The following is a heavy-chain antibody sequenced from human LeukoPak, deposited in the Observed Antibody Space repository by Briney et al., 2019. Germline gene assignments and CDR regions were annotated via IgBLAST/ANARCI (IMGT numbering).Heavy chain of an antibody. CDR3: ARDNNWGFDY. CDR2: IRGSGSGSGSGM. Sequence: GGSLRLSCAASGFIFSDYSMNWVRQAPGKGLEWVSNIRGSGSGSGSGMYYADSVKGRFTISRDDAKNSLYLQMSSLRAEDTAFYYCARDNNWGFDYWGQGALVTVSS. CDR1: GFIFSDYS. J-gene: IGHJ4*02. D-gene: IGHD7-27*01. V-gene: IGHV3-48*04.